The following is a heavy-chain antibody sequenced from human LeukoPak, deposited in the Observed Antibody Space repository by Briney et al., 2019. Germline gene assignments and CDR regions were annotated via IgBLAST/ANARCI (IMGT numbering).Heavy chain of an antibody. CDR3: ARDRGDGYYYAMDV. D-gene: IGHD5-24*01. J-gene: IGHJ6*04. CDR1: GGSISSYY. Sequence: PSETLSLTCTVSGGSISSYYWSWIRQPPGKGLEWIGYIYYTGSTNYNPSLKSRVTISVDTSKDQFSLKLSSVTAADTAVYYCARDRGDGYYYAMDVWGKGTTVTVSS. CDR2: IYYTGST. V-gene: IGHV4-59*01.